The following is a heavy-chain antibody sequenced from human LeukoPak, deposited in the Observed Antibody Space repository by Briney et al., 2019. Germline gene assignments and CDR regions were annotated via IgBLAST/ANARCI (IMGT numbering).Heavy chain of an antibody. CDR1: GGTFSSYA. V-gene: IGHV1-69*01. J-gene: IGHJ4*02. Sequence: SVKVSCTASGGTFSSYAISWVRQAPGQGLEWMGGIIPIFGTANYAQKFQGRVTITADESTSTAYMELSSLRSEDTAVYYCARGGDTAMVDRYYFDYWGQGTLVTVSS. D-gene: IGHD5-18*01. CDR3: ARGGDTAMVDRYYFDY. CDR2: IIPIFGTA.